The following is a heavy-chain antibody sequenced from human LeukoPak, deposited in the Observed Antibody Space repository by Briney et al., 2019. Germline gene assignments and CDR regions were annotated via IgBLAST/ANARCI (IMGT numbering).Heavy chain of an antibody. J-gene: IGHJ6*02. CDR1: GFTFSNYA. CDR3: AKPLHGKNCIGACYYGMDV. CDR2: ISYDGSNK. Sequence: TGGSLRLSCAVSGFTFSNYAMSWVRQAPGKGLEWVAVISYDGSNKYYADSVKGRFTISRDNSKNTLYLQMNSLRAEDTAVYYCAKPLHGKNCIGACYYGMDVWGQGTTVTVSS. V-gene: IGHV3-30*18. D-gene: IGHD6-13*01.